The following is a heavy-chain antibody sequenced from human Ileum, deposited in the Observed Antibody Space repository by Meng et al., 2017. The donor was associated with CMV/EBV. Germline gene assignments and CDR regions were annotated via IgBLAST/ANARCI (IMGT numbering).Heavy chain of an antibody. Sequence: SGLLFRDAWMNWVRQAPGKGLEWVGISKSKGSGGTTYYAAPVKGRFTISRDDSNNTIYLQMSSLKIEDAAVYYCTHHGGGLLFGTDDYWGQGTLVTVSS. CDR1: GLLFRDAW. D-gene: IGHD1-26*01. V-gene: IGHV3-15*07. J-gene: IGHJ4*02. CDR2: SKSKGSGGTT. CDR3: THHGGGLLFGTDDY.